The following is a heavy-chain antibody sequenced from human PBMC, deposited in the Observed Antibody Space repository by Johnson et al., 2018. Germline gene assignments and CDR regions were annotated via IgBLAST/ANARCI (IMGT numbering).Heavy chain of an antibody. J-gene: IGHJ6*02. CDR2: IIPIFGTA. Sequence: QVQLVQSGAEVKKPGSSVKVSCKASGGTFSSYAISWVRQAPGQGLEWMGGIIPIFGTANYAQKFQGRVTITADESTSTAYMELSSLRSEDTAVYYCARRGTNYDFWSGYLGLGGNYYYGMDVWGQGTTVTVSS. CDR3: ARRGTNYDFWSGYLGLGGNYYYGMDV. CDR1: GGTFSSYA. V-gene: IGHV1-69*12. D-gene: IGHD3-3*01.